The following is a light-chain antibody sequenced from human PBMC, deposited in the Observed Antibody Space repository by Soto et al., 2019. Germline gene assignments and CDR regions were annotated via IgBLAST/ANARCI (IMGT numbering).Light chain of an antibody. CDR3: QQYETFSGT. J-gene: IGKJ1*01. V-gene: IGKV1-5*01. Sequence: DLQMTQSPSTLSASVGDRVTVTCRASQSASGWLAWYQQKPGEAPKLLIYDASALPRGVPSRFSGSGSGTKFTLTIASLQPDDFATYYCQQYETFSGTFGPGTKVDIK. CDR1: QSASGW. CDR2: DAS.